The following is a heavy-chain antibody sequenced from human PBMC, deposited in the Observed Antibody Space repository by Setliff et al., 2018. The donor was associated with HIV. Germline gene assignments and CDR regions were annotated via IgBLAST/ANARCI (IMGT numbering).Heavy chain of an antibody. CDR1: GYTFTSYG. Sequence: ASVKVSCKASGYTFTSYGISWVRQAPGQGLEWMGWISAYNGNTNYAQKLQGRVTMTTDTSTSTAYMELRSLRSDDTAVYYCARFRMVWGVIIHRPHHDAFDIWGQGTMVTVSS. D-gene: IGHD3-10*01. V-gene: IGHV1-18*01. CDR3: ARFRMVWGVIIHRPHHDAFDI. J-gene: IGHJ3*02. CDR2: ISAYNGNT.